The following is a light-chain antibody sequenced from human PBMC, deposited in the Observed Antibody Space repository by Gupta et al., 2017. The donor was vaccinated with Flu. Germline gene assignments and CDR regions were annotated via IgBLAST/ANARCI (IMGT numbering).Light chain of an antibody. V-gene: IGLV1-51*02. CDR3: GTWDTSLKTYV. CDR1: SSNIGNNY. CDR2: ENN. J-gene: IGLJ1*01. Sequence: QSVLTQSPSVSAAPGQKVTISCSGSSSNIGNNYVSWYRQLPGTVPELLIYENNKRPSGIPDRFSGSKSGTSATLRITGLQAGDEADYYCGTWDTSLKTYVFGTGTKVPVL.